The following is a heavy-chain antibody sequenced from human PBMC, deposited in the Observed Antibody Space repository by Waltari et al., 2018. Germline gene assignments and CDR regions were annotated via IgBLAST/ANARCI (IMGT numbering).Heavy chain of an antibody. V-gene: IGHV4-38-2*01. J-gene: IGHJ6*03. CDR3: ARSPNYSSSWYSGYYYYYYMDV. Sequence: QVQLQESGPGLVKPSETLSLTCAVSGYSISSGYYWGWIRQPPGKGLEWIGSIYHSGSTYHNPSLKSRVTISVDTSKNQFSLKLSSVTAADTAVYYCARSPNYSSSWYSGYYYYYYMDVWGKGTTVTVSS. CDR1: GYSISSGYY. CDR2: IYHSGST. D-gene: IGHD6-13*01.